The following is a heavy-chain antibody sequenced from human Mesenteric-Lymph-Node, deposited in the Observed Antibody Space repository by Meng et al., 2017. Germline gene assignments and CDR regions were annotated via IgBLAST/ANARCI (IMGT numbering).Heavy chain of an antibody. CDR3: ARARGGEGFGEFLYYFDY. CDR1: GYTFTSYG. J-gene: IGHJ4*02. V-gene: IGHV1-18*01. CDR2: ISAYNGNT. D-gene: IGHD3-10*01. Sequence: ASVKVSCKASGYTFTSYGISWVRQAPGQGLEWMGWISAYNGNTNYAQKLQGRVTMTTDTSTSTAYMELRSLRSDDTAVYYCARARGGEGFGEFLYYFDYWGQGTLVTVSS.